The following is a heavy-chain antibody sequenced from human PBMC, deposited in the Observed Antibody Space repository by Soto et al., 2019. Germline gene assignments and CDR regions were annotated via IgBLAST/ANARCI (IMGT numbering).Heavy chain of an antibody. V-gene: IGHV4-59*01. CDR3: ARGGLGLYYYDSSGYTYYYYGMDV. CDR2: IYYSGST. D-gene: IGHD3-22*01. Sequence: PWETLSLTCTFSVVSISSYYWSWIRHPPGKGLEWIGYIYYSGSTNYNPSLKSRVTISVDTSKNQFSLKLSSVTAADTAVYYCARGGLGLYYYDSSGYTYYYYGMDVWGQGTTVTVS. J-gene: IGHJ6*01. CDR1: VVSISSYY.